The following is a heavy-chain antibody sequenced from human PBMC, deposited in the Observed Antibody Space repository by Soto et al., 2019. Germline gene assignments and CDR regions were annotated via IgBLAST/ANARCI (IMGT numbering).Heavy chain of an antibody. CDR1: GGSISSYY. D-gene: IGHD4-17*01. CDR3: ARAYGDYADWFDP. CDR2: IYYSGST. V-gene: IGHV4-59*01. J-gene: IGHJ5*02. Sequence: TSETLSLTCTVSGGSISSYYWSWIRQSPGKGLEWIGYIYYSGSTNYNPSLKSRVTISVDTSKNQFSLKLSSVTAADTAVYYCARAYGDYADWFDPWGQGTLVTVSS.